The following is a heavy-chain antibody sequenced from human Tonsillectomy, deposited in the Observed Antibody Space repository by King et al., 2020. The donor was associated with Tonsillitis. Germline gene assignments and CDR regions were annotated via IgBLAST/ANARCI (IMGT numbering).Heavy chain of an antibody. D-gene: IGHD3-9*01. Sequence: VQLVESGGGVVQPGRSLRLSCAASGFTFSSYGMHWVRQAPGKGLEWVAVISYDGSNKYYADSVKGRFTISRDNSKNTLYLQMNSLRAEDTAVYYCANRASPSMTGTGFYSWGQGTLVTVSS. CDR3: ANRASPSMTGTGFYS. V-gene: IGHV3-30*18. CDR1: GFTFSSYG. J-gene: IGHJ4*02. CDR2: ISYDGSNK.